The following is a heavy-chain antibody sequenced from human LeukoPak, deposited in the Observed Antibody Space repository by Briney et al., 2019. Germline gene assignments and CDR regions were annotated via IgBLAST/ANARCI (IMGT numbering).Heavy chain of an antibody. CDR2: INPSGGST. J-gene: IGHJ3*02. V-gene: IGHV1-46*01. CDR3: ARDKVLRGNAFDI. Sequence: GSSVKVSCKASGGTFSSYAISWVRQAPGQGLEWMGIINPSGGSTSYAQKFQGRVTMTRDTSTSTVYMELSSLRSEDTAVYYCARDKVLRGNAFDIWGQGTMVTVSS. CDR1: GGTFSSYA. D-gene: IGHD3-10*01.